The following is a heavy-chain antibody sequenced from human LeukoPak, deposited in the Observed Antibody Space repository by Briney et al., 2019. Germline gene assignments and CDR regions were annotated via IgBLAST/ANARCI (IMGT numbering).Heavy chain of an antibody. CDR2: INPNSGGT. CDR3: AREVAWSGYSDY. Sequence: ASVKVSCKDSGYTFTGYYMHWVRQAPGQGLEWMGWINPNSGGTNYAQKFQGRVTMTRDTSISTAYMELSRLRSDDTAVYYCAREVAWSGYSDYWGQGTLVTVSS. V-gene: IGHV1-2*02. D-gene: IGHD3-3*01. CDR1: GYTFTGYY. J-gene: IGHJ4*02.